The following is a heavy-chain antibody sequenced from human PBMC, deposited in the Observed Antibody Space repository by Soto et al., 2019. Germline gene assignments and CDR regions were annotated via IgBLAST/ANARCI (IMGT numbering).Heavy chain of an antibody. CDR3: ARVRGSYSQDAFDI. D-gene: IGHD1-26*01. Sequence: GGSLRLSCAASGFTFSSYATHWVRQAPGKGLEWVAVISYDGSNKYYADSVKGRFTISRDNSKNTLYLQMNSLRAEDTAVYYCARVRGSYSQDAFDIWGQGTMVTVSS. CDR1: GFTFSSYA. V-gene: IGHV3-30-3*01. CDR2: ISYDGSNK. J-gene: IGHJ3*02.